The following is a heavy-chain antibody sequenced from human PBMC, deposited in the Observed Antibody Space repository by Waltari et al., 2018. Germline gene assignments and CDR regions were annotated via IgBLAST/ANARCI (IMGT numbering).Heavy chain of an antibody. J-gene: IGHJ6*02. Sequence: QVQLVESGGGVVQPGRSLRVSCKVSGFTFSSYDLHWVGRAQGKGLEWVALISYDGTKKYHADSVKGRFTISRDNWNNTLYLQMNNLRLEDTAVYYCAKNLDYGENYYHYAIDAWGRGTTVTVSS. CDR2: ISYDGTKK. CDR3: AKNLDYGENYYHYAIDA. D-gene: IGHD4-17*01. V-gene: IGHV3-30*18. CDR1: GFTFSSYD.